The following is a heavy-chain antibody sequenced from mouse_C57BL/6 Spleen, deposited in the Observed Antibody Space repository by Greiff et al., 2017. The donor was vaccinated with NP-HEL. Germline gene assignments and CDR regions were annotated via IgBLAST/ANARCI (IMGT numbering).Heavy chain of an antibody. CDR1: GYTFTSYW. J-gene: IGHJ1*03. Sequence: QVQLQQPGAELVKPGASVQVSCKASGYTFTSYWMHWVKQRPGQGLEWIGRVHPSDSDTNYNQKFKGKATLTVDKFSSTAYMELSGLTSEDSAVYYWAYDGYYGVVWYFEVWGTGTTVTVSS. V-gene: IGHV1-74*01. CDR2: VHPSDSDT. CDR3: AYDGYYGVVWYFEV. D-gene: IGHD2-3*01.